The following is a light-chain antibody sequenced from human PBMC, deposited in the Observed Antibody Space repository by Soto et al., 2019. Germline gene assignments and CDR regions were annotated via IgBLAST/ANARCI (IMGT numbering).Light chain of an antibody. J-gene: IGLJ3*02. V-gene: IGLV1-47*01. CDR3: ATWDDSLIGPV. CDR1: SSNIGINF. Sequence: QSVLTQPPSASGTPGQRVTISCSGSSSNIGINFVSWYQQLPGTAPKLLIHMNDQRPSGVPDRFSGSKSGTSVSLAISGLRSEDEADYYCATWDDSLIGPVFGGGPKVTVL. CDR2: MND.